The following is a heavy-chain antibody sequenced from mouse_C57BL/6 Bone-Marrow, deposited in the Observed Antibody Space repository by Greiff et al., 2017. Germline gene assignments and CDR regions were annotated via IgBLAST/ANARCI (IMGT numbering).Heavy chain of an antibody. CDR1: GYTFTSYW. V-gene: IGHV1-53*01. CDR3: ARGARTGTRYAMAY. CDR2: INPSTGGT. Sequence: VQLQQSGPELVKPGASVKLSCKASGYTFTSYWMHWVKQSPGQGLEWIGNINPSTGGTNYNEKFKSKATLTVDKSSSTAYMQLSSLTSEDSAVYYVARGARTGTRYAMAYWGQGTSVTVSA. D-gene: IGHD4-1*01. J-gene: IGHJ4*01.